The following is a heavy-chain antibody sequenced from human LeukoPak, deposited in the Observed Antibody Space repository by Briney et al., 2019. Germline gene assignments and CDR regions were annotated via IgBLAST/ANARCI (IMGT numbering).Heavy chain of an antibody. D-gene: IGHD3-3*01. Sequence: SGTLSLTCAVSGGSISSSNWWSWVRQPPGKGLEWIGEIYHSGSTNYNPSLKSRVTISVDKSKNQFSLKLSSVTAADTAVYYCARSYDFWSGPLGYWGQGTLVTVSS. CDR1: GGSISSSNW. J-gene: IGHJ4*02. V-gene: IGHV4-4*02. CDR3: ARSYDFWSGPLGY. CDR2: IYHSGST.